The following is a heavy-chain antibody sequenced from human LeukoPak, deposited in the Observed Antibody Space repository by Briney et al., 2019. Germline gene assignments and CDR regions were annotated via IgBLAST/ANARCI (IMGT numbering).Heavy chain of an antibody. CDR1: GFTVSSNY. J-gene: IGHJ4*02. Sequence: PGVSLRLSCAASGFTVSSNYMSWVRQAPGKGLEWVSVIYSGGSTYYANSVKGRFTISRDNSKNTLYLQMNSLREEETAVYYCGRGNYYDSIGYYPWGYFDYWGQGTLVTVSS. CDR3: GRGNYYDSIGYYPWGYFDY. V-gene: IGHV3-66*01. CDR2: IYSGGST. D-gene: IGHD3-22*01.